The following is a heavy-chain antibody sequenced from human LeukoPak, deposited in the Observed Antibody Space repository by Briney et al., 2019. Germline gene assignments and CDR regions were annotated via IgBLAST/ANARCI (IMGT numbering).Heavy chain of an antibody. V-gene: IGHV3-23*01. Sequence: AGGSLRLSCAASGFTFSSYAMSWVRQAPGKGLEWVSAISGSGGSTYYADSVKGRFTVSRDNSKKTVYLEMNNLRVEDTAVYYCARDARFTIFGVVIGYYYYMDVWGKGTTVTVSS. CDR3: ARDARFTIFGVVIGYYYYMDV. J-gene: IGHJ6*03. D-gene: IGHD3-3*01. CDR2: ISGSGGST. CDR1: GFTFSSYA.